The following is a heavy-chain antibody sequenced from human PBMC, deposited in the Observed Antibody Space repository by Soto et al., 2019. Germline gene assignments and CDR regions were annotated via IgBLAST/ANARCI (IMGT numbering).Heavy chain of an antibody. D-gene: IGHD3-9*01. J-gene: IGHJ5*02. CDR3: ARDGSELRYFDWLLNWFDP. CDR1: GGSISSSSYY. CDR2: IYYSGST. V-gene: IGHV4-39*02. Sequence: SETLSLTCTVSGGSISSSSYYWGWIRQPPGKGLEWIGSIYYSGSTYYNPSLKSRVTISVDTSKNQFSLKLSSVTAADTSVYYCARDGSELRYFDWLLNWFDPWGQGTLVT.